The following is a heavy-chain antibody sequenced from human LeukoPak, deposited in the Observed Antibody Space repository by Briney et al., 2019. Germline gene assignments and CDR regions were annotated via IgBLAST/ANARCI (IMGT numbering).Heavy chain of an antibody. CDR2: IYHSGST. D-gene: IGHD3-10*01. V-gene: IGHV4-4*02. CDR3: ARDLRYYGSGSYYGIDY. CDR1: GGSISSSNW. Sequence: PSETLSLTCAVSGGSISSSNWWSWVRQPPGKGLEWIGEIYHSGSTNYNPSLKSRVTISVDKSKNQFSLKLSSVTAADTAVYYCARDLRYYGSGSYYGIDYWGQGTLVTVSS. J-gene: IGHJ4*02.